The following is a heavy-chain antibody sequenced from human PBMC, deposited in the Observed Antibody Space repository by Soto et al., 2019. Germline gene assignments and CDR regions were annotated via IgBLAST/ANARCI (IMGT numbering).Heavy chain of an antibody. CDR1: GFTFSSFE. Sequence: EVQLVESGGGLVQPGGSLRLSCAASGFTFSSFEMNWVRQAPGKGLEWGSYISNSGSPIYYADSVKGRFTISRDNAKNSLYLQMNSLRAEDTSVYYCARGDYNNNEEIFFPYPTDVWGQGTTVTVSS. V-gene: IGHV3-48*03. D-gene: IGHD4-4*01. CDR3: ARGDYNNNEEIFFPYPTDV. J-gene: IGHJ6*02. CDR2: ISNSGSPI.